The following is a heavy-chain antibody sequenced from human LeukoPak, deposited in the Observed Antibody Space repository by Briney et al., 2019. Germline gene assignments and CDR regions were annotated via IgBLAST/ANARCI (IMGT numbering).Heavy chain of an antibody. CDR1: GYTFTSNY. D-gene: IGHD5-24*01. V-gene: IGHV1-46*01. CDR2: ISPSGGST. Sequence: GASVKGSCKAFGYTFTSNYMHWVRQAPGQGPECMGVISPSGGSTTYAQKFQGRVTLTRDMSTSTDYLELSSLRSEDTAVYYCARDNSVRDEAWWFNPWGQGTLVTVSS. CDR3: ARDNSVRDEAWWFNP. J-gene: IGHJ5*02.